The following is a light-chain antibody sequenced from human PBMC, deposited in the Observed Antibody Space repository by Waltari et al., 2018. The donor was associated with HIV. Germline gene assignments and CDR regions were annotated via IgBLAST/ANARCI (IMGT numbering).Light chain of an antibody. CDR3: QQVFNYPHT. J-gene: IGKJ2*01. CDR1: QTISTY. CDR2: ATT. V-gene: IGKV1-39*01. Sequence: DIRMTQSPSSLSASVGDRVTITCRASQTISTYLNWYQQERGKAPKLLIVATTRLQSGVPSRFSGGGSGTDFTLTITSLQPEDFTTYFCQQVFNYPHTFGQGTTVDIK.